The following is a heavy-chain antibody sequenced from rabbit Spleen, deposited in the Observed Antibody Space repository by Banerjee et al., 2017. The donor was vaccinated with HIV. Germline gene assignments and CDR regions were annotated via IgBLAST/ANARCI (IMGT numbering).Heavy chain of an antibody. CDR1: GLDFSSSYW. V-gene: IGHV1S45*01. Sequence: QEQLEESGGGLVKPGASLTLTCKASGLDFSSSYWICWARQAPGKGLEWIACFDVGKSGSTYYADWAKGRFTISKTSSTTVTLQMTSLTAPDTALYFCARDTGSSFSSYGMDLWGPGTLVTVS. D-gene: IGHD8-1*01. CDR2: FDVGKSGST. J-gene: IGHJ6*01. CDR3: ARDTGSSFSSYGMDL.